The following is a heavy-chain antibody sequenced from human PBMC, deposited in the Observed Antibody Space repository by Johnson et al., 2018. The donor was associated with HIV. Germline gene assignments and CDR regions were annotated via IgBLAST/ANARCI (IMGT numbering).Heavy chain of an antibody. CDR2: ISYDGSNK. V-gene: IGHV3-30*04. J-gene: IGHJ3*02. Sequence: QVQLVESGGGVVQPGRSLRLSCAASGFTFSSYAMHWVRQAPGKGLEWVAVISYDGSNKYYADSVKGRITISRDNSKNTLYLQMNSLRAEDTAVYYCARELPSYDIWTGPGAFDIWGQGTMVTVSS. CDR1: GFTFSSYA. D-gene: IGHD3-9*01. CDR3: ARELPSYDIWTGPGAFDI.